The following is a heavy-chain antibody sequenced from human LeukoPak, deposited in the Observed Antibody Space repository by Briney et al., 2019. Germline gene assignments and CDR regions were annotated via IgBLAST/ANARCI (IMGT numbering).Heavy chain of an antibody. J-gene: IGHJ4*02. CDR3: VRAEINDYSKY. D-gene: IGHD4-11*01. CDR1: GGSISSNNW. V-gene: IGHV4-4*02. Sequence: SETLSLTCAVSGGSISSNNWWSWVRQPPGKGLEWIGEIYHSGSTNYNPSLKSRVTISVDKSKNQFSLKLNSVTAADTAVYYCVRAEINDYSKYWGQGILVIVSS. CDR2: IYHSGST.